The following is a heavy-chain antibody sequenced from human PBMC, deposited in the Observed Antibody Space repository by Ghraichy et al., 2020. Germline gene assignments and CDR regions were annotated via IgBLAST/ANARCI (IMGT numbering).Heavy chain of an antibody. CDR3: AKDVSDNYGYF. J-gene: IGHJ4*02. CDR1: GFTFRSYS. D-gene: IGHD5-18*01. Sequence: GGSLRLSCAASGFTFRSYSMNWVRQAPGKGLEWVAFIRYGGNTKYYADSVRGRFTISRDNSKNTLYLQMNSLRADDTAVYYCAKDVSDNYGYFWGQGTLVTVSS. CDR2: IRYGGNTK. V-gene: IGHV3-30*02.